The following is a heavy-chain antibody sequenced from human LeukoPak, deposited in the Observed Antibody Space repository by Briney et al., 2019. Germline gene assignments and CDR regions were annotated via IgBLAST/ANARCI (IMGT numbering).Heavy chain of an antibody. V-gene: IGHV4-38-2*02. CDR1: GYSISSGYY. J-gene: IGHJ4*02. CDR2: IYHSGRT. CDR3: ARDNNPLDY. Sequence: SETLSLTCTVSGYSISSGYYWGWIRQPPGKGLEWIGSIYHSGRTFYNPSLKSRVTISVDTSENQFSLKLTSVTAADTAVYYCARDNNPLDYWGQGTLVTVSS.